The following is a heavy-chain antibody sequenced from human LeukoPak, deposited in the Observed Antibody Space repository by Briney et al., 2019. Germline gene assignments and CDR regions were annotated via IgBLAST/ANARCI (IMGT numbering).Heavy chain of an antibody. D-gene: IGHD2-15*01. Sequence: GASVKVSCKASGYTFTSYGISWARQAPGQGLEWMGWISAYNGNTNYAQKLQGRVTMTTDTSTSTAYMELRSLRSDDTAVYYCARDIVVVVAATNYYYGMDVWGQGTTVTVSS. V-gene: IGHV1-18*01. CDR3: ARDIVVVVAATNYYYGMDV. CDR2: ISAYNGNT. J-gene: IGHJ6*02. CDR1: GYTFTSYG.